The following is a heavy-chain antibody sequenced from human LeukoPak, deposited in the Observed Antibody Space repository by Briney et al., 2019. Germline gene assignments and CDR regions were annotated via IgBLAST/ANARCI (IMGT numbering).Heavy chain of an antibody. J-gene: IGHJ3*02. CDR1: GYSFTTFH. CDR2: VNPDTGNT. CDR3: ARRELVAGIYDLVYGFDI. D-gene: IGHD3/OR15-3a*01. Sequence: ASVRVSCKAAGYSFTTFHINWVRQAPGQGPEWMGWVNPDTGNTGFAQKFQGRVTITQNNSVTTVYMELSSLTSEDTAVYYCARRELVAGIYDLVYGFDIWGQGTMVTVSS. V-gene: IGHV1-8*03.